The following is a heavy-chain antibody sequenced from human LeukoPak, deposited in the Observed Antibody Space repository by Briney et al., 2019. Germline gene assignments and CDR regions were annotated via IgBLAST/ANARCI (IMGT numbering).Heavy chain of an antibody. D-gene: IGHD3-3*01. CDR3: ARAAIFGVANNWFDP. V-gene: IGHV3-33*01. J-gene: IGHJ5*02. CDR1: GFTFSSYG. Sequence: GGSLRLSCAASGFTFSSYGMHWVRQAPGKGLEWVAVIWYDGSNKYYADSVKGRFTISRDNSKNTLYLQMSSLRAEDTAVYYCARAAIFGVANNWFDPWGQGTLVTVSS. CDR2: IWYDGSNK.